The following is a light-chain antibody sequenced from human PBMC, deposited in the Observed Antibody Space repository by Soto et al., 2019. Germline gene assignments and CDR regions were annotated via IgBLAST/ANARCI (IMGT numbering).Light chain of an antibody. J-gene: IGLJ1*01. CDR3: CSRGGSSRGYV. Sequence: QSVLTQPASVSGSPGQSITISCTGTSSDVGSYNVVSWYQQHPGKAPKLMIYEVSKRPSGVSDRFSGSKSGNTASLTISGLQAEDGADYHCCSRGGSSRGYVFGTGTKLTVL. V-gene: IGLV2-23*02. CDR1: SSDVGSYNV. CDR2: EVS.